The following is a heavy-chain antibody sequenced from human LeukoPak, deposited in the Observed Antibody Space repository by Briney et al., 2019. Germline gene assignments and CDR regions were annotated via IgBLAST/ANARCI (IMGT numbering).Heavy chain of an antibody. J-gene: IGHJ6*02. V-gene: IGHV3-23*01. D-gene: IGHD4-11*01. CDR2: ISGSGGST. Sequence: PGGSLRLSCAASGFTFSSYAMSWVRQAPGKGLEWVSAISGSGGSTYYADSVKGRFTISRDNAKNSLYLQMNSLRAEDTAVYYCARDLTTPFSGMDVWGQGTTVTVSS. CDR1: GFTFSSYA. CDR3: ARDLTTPFSGMDV.